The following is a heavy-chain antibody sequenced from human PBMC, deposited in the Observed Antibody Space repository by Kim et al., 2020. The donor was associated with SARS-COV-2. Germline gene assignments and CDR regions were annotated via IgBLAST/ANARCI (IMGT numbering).Heavy chain of an antibody. CDR3: AKVLDGSSHGGMDV. D-gene: IGHD6-13*01. V-gene: IGHV3-23*01. J-gene: IGHJ6*02. Sequence: ADSVKGRFTISRDNSKNTLYLQMNSLRAEDTAVYYCAKVLDGSSHGGMDVWGQGTTVTVSS.